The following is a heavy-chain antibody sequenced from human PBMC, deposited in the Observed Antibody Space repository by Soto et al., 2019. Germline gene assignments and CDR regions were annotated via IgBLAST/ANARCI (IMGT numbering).Heavy chain of an antibody. CDR3: ARCGGYKPPGLCFDP. CDR2: IYYSGST. D-gene: IGHD5-12*01. Sequence: SETLSLTCTVSGGSISSYYWSWIRQPPGKGLEWIGYIYYSGSTNYNPSLKSRVTISVDTSKNQFSLKLSSVTAADTAVYYCARCGGYKPPGLCFDPWGQGTLVTVSS. CDR1: GGSISSYY. J-gene: IGHJ5*02. V-gene: IGHV4-59*01.